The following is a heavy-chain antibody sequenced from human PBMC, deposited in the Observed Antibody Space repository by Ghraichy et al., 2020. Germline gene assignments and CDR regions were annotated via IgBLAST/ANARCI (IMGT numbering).Heavy chain of an antibody. CDR3: ARPLSGSYDGEDYYYGMDV. D-gene: IGHD1-26*01. Sequence: ALISFDGNIEDYADSVKGRFPISRDNSKNTLYLQMNSLRAENTTVYYCARPLSGSYDGEDYYYGMDVWGQGTTVNV. V-gene: IGHV3-30*01. J-gene: IGHJ6*02. CDR2: ISFDGNIE.